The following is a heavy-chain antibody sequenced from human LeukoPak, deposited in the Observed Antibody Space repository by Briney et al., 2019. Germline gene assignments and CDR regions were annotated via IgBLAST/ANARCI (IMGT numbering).Heavy chain of an antibody. CDR1: GYSISSGYY. Sequence: SETLSLTCTVSGYSISSGYYWGWIRQPPGKGLEWIGSIYHSGSTYYNPSLKSRVTISVDRSKNQFSLKLSSVTAADTAVYYCARGAIVVVPAARTVSFDPWGQGTLVTVSS. CDR3: ARGAIVVVPAARTVSFDP. D-gene: IGHD2-2*01. CDR2: IYHSGST. V-gene: IGHV4-38-2*02. J-gene: IGHJ5*02.